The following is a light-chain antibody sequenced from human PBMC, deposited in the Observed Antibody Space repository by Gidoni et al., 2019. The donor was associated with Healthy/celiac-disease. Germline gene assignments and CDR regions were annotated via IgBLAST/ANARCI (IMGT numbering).Light chain of an antibody. J-gene: IGKJ4*01. Sequence: DIQMTQSPSSLSSSVGDRVTITCRASQSISSYLNCYQQKPGKAPKLLIYAASSLQSRVPSRFRVSGSGTDFPLTISSLQPEDFATYYCQQSYSTLPFXGXTKVEIK. CDR3: QQSYSTLP. CDR1: QSISSY. CDR2: AAS. V-gene: IGKV1-39*01.